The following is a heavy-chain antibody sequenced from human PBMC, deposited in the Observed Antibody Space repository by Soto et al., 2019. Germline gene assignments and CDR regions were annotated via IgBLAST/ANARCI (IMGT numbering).Heavy chain of an antibody. V-gene: IGHV5-51*01. CDR3: ACTSLWFGELFSPYGMDV. D-gene: IGHD3-10*01. J-gene: IGHJ6*02. Sequence: GESLKISGKVSGYSFTSYWIGWVRQMPGKGLEWMGIIYPGDSDTRYSPSFQGQVTISADESISTAYLQWSSLKASDTAMYYCACTSLWFGELFSPYGMDVWGQGTTVTVSS. CDR1: GYSFTSYW. CDR2: IYPGDSDT.